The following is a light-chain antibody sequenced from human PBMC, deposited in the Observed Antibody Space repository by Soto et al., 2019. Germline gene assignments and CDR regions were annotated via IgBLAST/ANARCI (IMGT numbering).Light chain of an antibody. V-gene: IGLV2-14*03. J-gene: IGLJ1*01. CDR3: CAYSTSGTHV. CDR2: DVN. CDR1: SSDVGSYDY. Sequence: QPVLNRPAYVSGSHGQSIPFSYTGNSSDVGSYDYVSWHQQHPGKAPKLIIYDVNNRPSGVPSRFSGSKSGNTASLIISGLQTEDEADYYCCAYSTSGTHVFGTGTKVPVL.